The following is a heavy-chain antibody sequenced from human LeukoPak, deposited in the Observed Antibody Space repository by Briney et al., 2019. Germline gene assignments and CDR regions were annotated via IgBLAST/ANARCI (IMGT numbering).Heavy chain of an antibody. CDR3: ARHVGGYYYDSSGYE. Sequence: GESLKISWKGSGYSFTSYWIGWVRQMHGKGLEWMGIIYPGDSDTRYSPSFQGQVTIAADKSISTAYLQWSSLKASDTAMYYCARHVGGYYYDSSGYEWGQGTLVTVSS. CDR1: GYSFTSYW. J-gene: IGHJ4*02. V-gene: IGHV5-51*01. CDR2: IYPGDSDT. D-gene: IGHD3-22*01.